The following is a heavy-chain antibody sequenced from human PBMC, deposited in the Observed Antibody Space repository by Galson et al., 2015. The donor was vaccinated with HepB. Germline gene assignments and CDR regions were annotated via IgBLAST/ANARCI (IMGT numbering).Heavy chain of an antibody. J-gene: IGHJ6*02. D-gene: IGHD3-22*01. V-gene: IGHV4-59*01. CDR3: ARCSIEYSSGHLYGVDV. Sequence: TLSLTCTVSGGSISSYYWSWIRQPPGKGLEWIGYIYYSGSTNYSPSLKSRVTISVDTSRTQFSLKLSSVTAADTAVYYCARCSIEYSSGHLYGVDVWGQGTTVTVSS. CDR1: GGSISSYY. CDR2: IYYSGST.